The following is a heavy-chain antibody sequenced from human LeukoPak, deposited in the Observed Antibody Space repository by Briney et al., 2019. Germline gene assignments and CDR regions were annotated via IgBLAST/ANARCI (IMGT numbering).Heavy chain of an antibody. D-gene: IGHD1-7*01. CDR1: GGSISSYY. Sequence: PSETLSLTCTVSGGSISSYYWSWIRQPPGKGLEWIGYIYYSGSTNYNPSLKSRVTFSVDTSKNQFSLNLSSVTAADTAVYYCARESPELQSAFNIWGHGTMVTVS. V-gene: IGHV4-59*01. CDR3: ARESPELQSAFNI. CDR2: IYYSGST. J-gene: IGHJ3*02.